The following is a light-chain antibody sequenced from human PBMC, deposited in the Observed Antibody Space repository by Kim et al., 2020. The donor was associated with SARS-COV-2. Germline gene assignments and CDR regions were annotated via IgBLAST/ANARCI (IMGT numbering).Light chain of an antibody. CDR3: MQATHWPWT. V-gene: IGKV2-30*02. CDR1: RSLVHTDGNTY. Sequence: PASISCRSTRSLVHTDGNTYLSWFHQRPGQSPRRLIYKISNRDSGVPDRFSGSGSGTDFTLKISRVEAEDVGVYYCMQATHWPWTFGQGTKVEIK. CDR2: KIS. J-gene: IGKJ1*01.